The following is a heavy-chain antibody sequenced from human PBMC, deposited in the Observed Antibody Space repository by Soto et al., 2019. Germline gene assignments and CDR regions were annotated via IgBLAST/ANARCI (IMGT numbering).Heavy chain of an antibody. CDR3: ARGNLVRGRTSFDY. CDR1: GGSFSGYY. CDR2: INHSGST. J-gene: IGHJ4*02. V-gene: IGHV4-34*01. D-gene: IGHD3-10*01. Sequence: SETLSLTCAVYGGSFSGYYWSWIRQPPGKGLEWIGEINHSGSTNYNPSLKSRVTISVDTSKNQFSLKLSSVTAADTAVYYCARGNLVRGRTSFDYWGQGTLVTVSS.